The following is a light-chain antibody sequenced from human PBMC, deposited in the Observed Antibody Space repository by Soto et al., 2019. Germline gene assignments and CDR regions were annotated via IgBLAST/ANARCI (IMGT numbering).Light chain of an antibody. CDR3: QRYGTYYT. CDR2: DAS. V-gene: IGKV1-5*01. Sequence: DIQMTQSPSTLSASVVDRVTITCRASQSISSWLSWYQQKPWKAPTLLIYDASRLESFCPSSFSGSGARKVFTLTINRLQHDDFASYCCQRYGTYYTFGQGTKVDI. J-gene: IGKJ2*01. CDR1: QSISSW.